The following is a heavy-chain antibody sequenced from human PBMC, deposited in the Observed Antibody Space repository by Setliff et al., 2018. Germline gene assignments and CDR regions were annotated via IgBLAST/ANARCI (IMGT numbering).Heavy chain of an antibody. Sequence: SETLSLTCAVSGGSLNSGSYYWSWVRQSTXXXXXXXXXXXXXXXXPYNXXXNSRVTISVDTSTDQFSLRLTSLTAADTAVYFCARDNTILGATDHWGQGTLVTVSS. J-gene: IGHJ5*02. CDR1: GGSLNSGSYY. CDR2: XXXXXXX. V-gene: IGHV4-61*01. D-gene: IGHD1-26*01. CDR3: ARDNTILGATDH.